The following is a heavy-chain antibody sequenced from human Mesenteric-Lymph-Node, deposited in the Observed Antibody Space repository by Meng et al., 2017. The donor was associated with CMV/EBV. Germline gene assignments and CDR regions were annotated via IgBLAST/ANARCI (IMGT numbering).Heavy chain of an antibody. CDR2: IIPILGIA. D-gene: IGHD2-2*01. V-gene: IGHV1-69*10. CDR1: GGTFSSYA. J-gene: IGHJ5*02. CDR3: ARQPRPNVVVPAAPAKSHWFDP. Sequence: SVKVSCKASGGTFSSYAISWVRQAPGQGLEWMGGIIPILGIANYAQKFQGRVTITADKSTSTAYMELSSLRSEDTAVYYCARQPRPNVVVPAAPAKSHWFDPWGQGTLVTVSS.